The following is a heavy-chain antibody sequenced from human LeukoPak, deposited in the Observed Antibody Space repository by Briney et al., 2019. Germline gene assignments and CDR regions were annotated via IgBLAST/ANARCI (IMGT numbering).Heavy chain of an antibody. CDR1: GYTFTNYG. Sequence: ASVKVSCKASGYTFTNYGITWVRQAPGQGLEWMGWISAYNGNTYYAQKLQGRVTMTTDTSTSTAYMELRSLRSDDTAVYYCARYGSRDGDYYYYGMDVWGKGTTVTVSS. V-gene: IGHV1-18*04. J-gene: IGHJ6*04. D-gene: IGHD5-24*01. CDR2: ISAYNGNT. CDR3: ARYGSRDGDYYYYGMDV.